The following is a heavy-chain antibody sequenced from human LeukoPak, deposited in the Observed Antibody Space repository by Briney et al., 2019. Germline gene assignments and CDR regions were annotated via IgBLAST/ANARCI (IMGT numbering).Heavy chain of an antibody. Sequence: PSETLSLTCAVYGGSFSGYYWSWIRQPPGKGLEWIGEINHSGSTNYNPSLKSRVTISVDTSKNQFSLKLSSVTAADTAVYYCAREMTTPDYWGQGTLVTVSS. CDR1: GGSFSGYY. D-gene: IGHD4-17*01. CDR3: AREMTTPDY. V-gene: IGHV4-34*01. J-gene: IGHJ4*02. CDR2: INHSGST.